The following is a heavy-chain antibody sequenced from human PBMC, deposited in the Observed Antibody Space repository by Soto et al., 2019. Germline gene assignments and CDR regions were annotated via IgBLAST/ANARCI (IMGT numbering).Heavy chain of an antibody. CDR1: GGSFSGYY. J-gene: IGHJ6*02. Sequence: SETLSLTCAVYGGSFSGYYWSWIRKPPGKGQERIGEINHRRSTNYNPSHKRRDTKKKDTTKKQYSLKLSSVTAADTAVYYCARFGRPSSYGMDVWGQGTTVS. D-gene: IGHD3-10*01. CDR2: INHRRST. V-gene: IGHV4-34*01. CDR3: ARFGRPSSYGMDV.